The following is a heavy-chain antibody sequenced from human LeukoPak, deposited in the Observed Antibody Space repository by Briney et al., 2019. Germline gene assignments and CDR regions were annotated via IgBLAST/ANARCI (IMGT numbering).Heavy chain of an antibody. V-gene: IGHV1-24*01. CDR1: GYLITKLP. J-gene: IGHJ4*02. CDR3: AIDWYEQFTF. Sequence: ASVKVSCKVSGYLITKLPMHWVRQAPGKGLEYMGGFDPEDGETIYAEKFQDRVTMTEDTSTNTAFMELTGLRSDDTAFYYCAIDWYEQFTFWGQGTLVTVSS. CDR2: FDPEDGET. D-gene: IGHD1-14*01.